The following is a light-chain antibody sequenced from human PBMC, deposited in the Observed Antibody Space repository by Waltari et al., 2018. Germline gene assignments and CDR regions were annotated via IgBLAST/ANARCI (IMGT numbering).Light chain of an antibody. CDR3: SSYAGRNGVI. Sequence: QSALTQPPSASGSPGQSVTISCTGTSSDVGAYNYVSWYQQHPGKAPKPTLSGVTQRPSGVPARFSGSKSGNTASLTVSELQAEDEAVYYCSSYAGRNGVIFGGGTKLTVL. CDR1: SSDVGAYNY. V-gene: IGLV2-8*01. CDR2: GVT. J-gene: IGLJ2*01.